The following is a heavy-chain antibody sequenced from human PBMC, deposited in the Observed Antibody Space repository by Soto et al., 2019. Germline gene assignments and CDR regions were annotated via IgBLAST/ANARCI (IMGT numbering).Heavy chain of an antibody. J-gene: IGHJ5*02. CDR1: GYTFTGYY. CDR2: INPNSGGT. Sequence: ASVKVSCKASGYTFTGYYMHWVRQAPGQGLEWMGWINPNSGGTNYAQKFQGWVTMTRDTSISTAYTELSRLRSDDTAVYYCARSYDFWSGYYERWFDPWGQGTLVTVSS. CDR3: ARSYDFWSGYYERWFDP. D-gene: IGHD3-3*01. V-gene: IGHV1-2*04.